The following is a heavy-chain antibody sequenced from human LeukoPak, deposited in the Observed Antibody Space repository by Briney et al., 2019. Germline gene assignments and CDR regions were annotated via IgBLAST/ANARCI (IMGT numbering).Heavy chain of an antibody. Sequence: SETLSLTCAVYGGSFSGYYWSWIRQPPGKGLEWIGEINHSGSTNYNPSLKSRVTISVDTSKNQFSLKLSSVTAADTAVYYCARAVAGTGYYFDYWGQGTLVTVSP. V-gene: IGHV4-34*01. CDR1: GGSFSGYY. D-gene: IGHD6-19*01. CDR2: INHSGST. J-gene: IGHJ4*02. CDR3: ARAVAGTGYYFDY.